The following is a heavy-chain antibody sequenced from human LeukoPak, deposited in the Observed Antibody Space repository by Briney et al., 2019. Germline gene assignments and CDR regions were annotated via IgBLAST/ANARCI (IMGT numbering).Heavy chain of an antibody. CDR2: INPNNGGT. V-gene: IGHV1-2*02. CDR1: GYTFTSYF. J-gene: IGHJ5*02. D-gene: IGHD6-13*01. Sequence: ASVKVSCKASGYTFTSYFIHWVRQAPGQGLEWMGWINPNNGGTNYGQKFQDGVTMTRDTSISTAYMELSRLTSDDTAVYYCARDRIAAKEVVSLVNWFVPWGQGTLVTVSS. CDR3: ARDRIAAKEVVSLVNWFVP.